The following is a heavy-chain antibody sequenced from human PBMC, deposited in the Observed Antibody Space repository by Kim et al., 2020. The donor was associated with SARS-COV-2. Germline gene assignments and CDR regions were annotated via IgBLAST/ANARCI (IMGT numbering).Heavy chain of an antibody. J-gene: IGHJ5*02. D-gene: IGHD5-12*01. V-gene: IGHV3-23*01. CDR3: AKERVIIVAGSRTCWFAL. CDR1: GFSFSEYA. CDR2: TSGSGTIT. Sequence: GGSLRLSCAASGFSFSEYAMSWVRQAPGKGLEWVSTTSGSGTITYYSDSVKGRFSISRDNYNNTVYLQMSSLRAEDTATYYCAKERVIIVAGSRTCWFALWGQGTLVTVSS.